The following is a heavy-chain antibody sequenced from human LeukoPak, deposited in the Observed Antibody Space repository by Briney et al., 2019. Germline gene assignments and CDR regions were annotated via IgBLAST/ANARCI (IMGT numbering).Heavy chain of an antibody. V-gene: IGHV3-23*01. J-gene: IGHJ4*02. CDR1: GFTFSSYA. CDR3: ASAGYLPVPLNY. CDR2: ISGSGDNT. D-gene: IGHD5-12*01. Sequence: PGGSLRLSCAASGFTFSSYAMSWVRQAPGKGLEWVSGISGSGDNTYYVDSVKGRFTISRDNAKNSLYLQMNSLRAEDTAVYYCASAGYLPVPLNYWGQGTLVTVSS.